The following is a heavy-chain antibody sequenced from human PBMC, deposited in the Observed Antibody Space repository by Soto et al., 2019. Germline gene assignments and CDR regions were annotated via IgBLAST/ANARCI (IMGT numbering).Heavy chain of an antibody. CDR3: ARAYYDFWSGYSTYYFDY. D-gene: IGHD3-3*01. V-gene: IGHV4-59*08. CDR2: IYYSGST. Sequence: QVQLQESGPGLVKPSETLSLTCTVSGGSISSYYWSWIRQPPGKGLEWIGYIYYSGSTNYNPSLKSRVTISVATSKNQFSLKLSSVTAADTAVYYCARAYYDFWSGYSTYYFDYWGQGTLVTVSS. J-gene: IGHJ4*02. CDR1: GGSISSYY.